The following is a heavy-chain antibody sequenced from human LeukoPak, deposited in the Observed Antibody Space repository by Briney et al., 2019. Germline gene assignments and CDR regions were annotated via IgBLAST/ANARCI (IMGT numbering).Heavy chain of an antibody. Sequence: SETLSLTCTVSGGSISSSSYYWGWIRQPPGKGLEWIGSIYYSGSTYYNPSLKSRVTISVDTSQNQFSLKLSSVTAADTAADYCARRGGIIRGVASYYYMDVWGKGTTVTISS. D-gene: IGHD3-10*01. CDR1: GGSISSSSYY. CDR2: IYYSGST. J-gene: IGHJ6*03. V-gene: IGHV4-39*01. CDR3: ARRGGIIRGVASYYYMDV.